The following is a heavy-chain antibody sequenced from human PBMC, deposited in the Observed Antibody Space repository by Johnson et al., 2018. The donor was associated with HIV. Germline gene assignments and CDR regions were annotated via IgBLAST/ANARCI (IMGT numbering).Heavy chain of an antibody. V-gene: IGHV3-30*04. D-gene: IGHD2-2*01. J-gene: IGHJ3*02. CDR2: ISYDGSNK. Sequence: QMLLVESGGGVVQPGRSLRLSCAASGFTFSSYSMHWVRQAPGKGLKWVAVISYDGSNKYYADSVKGRFTISRDNSKNTLYLQMNSLRAEDTAVYYCARDTDIVVVPARGDAFDIWGQGTMVTVSS. CDR3: ARDTDIVVVPARGDAFDI. CDR1: GFTFSSYS.